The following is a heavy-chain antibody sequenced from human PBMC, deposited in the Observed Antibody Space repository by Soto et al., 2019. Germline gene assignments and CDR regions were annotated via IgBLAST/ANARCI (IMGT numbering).Heavy chain of an antibody. D-gene: IGHD1-26*01. J-gene: IGHJ5*02. CDR2: IIPIFGTA. Sequence: QVQLVQSGAEVKKPGSSVKVSCKASGGTFSSYAISWVRQAPGQWPEWMGGIIPIFGTANYAQKFKGRVTITADKSTSTAYMELSSLRSEDTAVYYCARAGRSGSYYNWFDPWGQGTLVTVSS. V-gene: IGHV1-69*06. CDR1: GGTFSSYA. CDR3: ARAGRSGSYYNWFDP.